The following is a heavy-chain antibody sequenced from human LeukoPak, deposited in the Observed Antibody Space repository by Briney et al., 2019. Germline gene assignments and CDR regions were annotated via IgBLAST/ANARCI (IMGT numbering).Heavy chain of an antibody. J-gene: IGHJ4*02. Sequence: GGSLRLSCAASGFTFSSYWMTWVRQAPGKGLEWVANINKDGSEKYYVDSVKGRFTISRDNAKNSLYLQMNSLTAEDTAVYYCARGCDVYFDYWGQGTLITVSS. CDR3: ARGCDVYFDY. V-gene: IGHV3-7*01. CDR2: INKDGSEK. D-gene: IGHD2-21*01. CDR1: GFTFSSYW.